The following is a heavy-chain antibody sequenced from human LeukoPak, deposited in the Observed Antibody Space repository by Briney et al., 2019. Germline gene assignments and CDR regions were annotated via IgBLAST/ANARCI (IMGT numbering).Heavy chain of an antibody. CDR3: TRHSGYDWGYYYMDV. Sequence: GGSLRLSCAASGFTFSGSAMHWVRQASGKGLEWVGRIRSKANSYATAYAASVKGRFTISRDDSKNTAYPQMNSLKTEDTAVYYCTRHSGYDWGYYYMDVWGKGTTVTVSS. V-gene: IGHV3-73*01. CDR1: GFTFSGSA. J-gene: IGHJ6*03. D-gene: IGHD5-12*01. CDR2: IRSKANSYAT.